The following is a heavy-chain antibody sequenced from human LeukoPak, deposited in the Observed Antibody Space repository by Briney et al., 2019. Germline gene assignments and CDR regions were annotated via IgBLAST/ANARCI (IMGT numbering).Heavy chain of an antibody. Sequence: GASVKVSCKASGYTFTGYYMHWVRLAPGQGLEWMGWINPNSGGTNYAQKFQGRVTMTRDTSISTAYMELSGLRSDDTAVYYCAREVSSSWDIYYYYGMDVWGQGTTVTVSS. CDR2: INPNSGGT. D-gene: IGHD6-13*01. CDR1: GYTFTGYY. CDR3: AREVSSSWDIYYYYGMDV. J-gene: IGHJ6*02. V-gene: IGHV1-2*02.